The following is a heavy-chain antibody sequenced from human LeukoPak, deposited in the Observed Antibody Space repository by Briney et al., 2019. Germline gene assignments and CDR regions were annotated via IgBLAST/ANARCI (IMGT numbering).Heavy chain of an antibody. CDR2: VSWNSGRI. J-gene: IGHJ5*02. Sequence: PGGSLRLSCAASGFIFDDYAMPWVRQAPGKGLEWVSTVSWNSGRIDYADSVKGRFTISRDNAKNTLYLQMNSLRAEDTAVYYCAKASYYDFWSGYSDYNWFDPWGQGTLVTVSS. CDR1: GFIFDDYA. CDR3: AKASYYDFWSGYSDYNWFDP. D-gene: IGHD3-3*01. V-gene: IGHV3-9*01.